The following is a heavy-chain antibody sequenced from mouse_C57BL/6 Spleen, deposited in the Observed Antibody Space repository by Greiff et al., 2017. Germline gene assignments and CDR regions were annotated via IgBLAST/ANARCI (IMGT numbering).Heavy chain of an antibody. CDR3: AKRLTGTDAMDY. Sequence: QVQLKESGPGLVAPSQSLSITCTVSGFSLTSYGVDWVRQPPGKGLEWLGAICAGGGTNNNSALMSRLSISTDNSKGQVVLKMNSLQTADAAMYYCAKRLTGTDAMDYWGQGTSVTVSS. J-gene: IGHJ4*01. CDR2: ICAGGGT. V-gene: IGHV2-9*01. CDR1: GFSLTSYG. D-gene: IGHD4-1*01.